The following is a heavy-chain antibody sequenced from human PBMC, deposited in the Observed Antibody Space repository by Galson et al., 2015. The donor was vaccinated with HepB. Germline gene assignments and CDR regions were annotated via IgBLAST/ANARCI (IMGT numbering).Heavy chain of an antibody. CDR3: VRDRDRTTFFFDH. J-gene: IGHJ4*02. V-gene: IGHV3-33*01. CDR1: GFTFSTHD. D-gene: IGHD2/OR15-2a*01. CDR2: FWNERDSE. Sequence: SLRLSCAASGFTFSTHDIHWVRQAPGKGLEWVAVFWNERDSEYYADSVKGRFTVSRDISKNTLYLEMNSLRAEDTAVYYCVRDRDRTTFFFDHWGQGTLVTVSS.